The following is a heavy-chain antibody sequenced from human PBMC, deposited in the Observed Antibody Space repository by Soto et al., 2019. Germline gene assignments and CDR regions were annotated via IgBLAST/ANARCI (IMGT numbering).Heavy chain of an antibody. CDR3: ARTGGYSLGTPFDY. J-gene: IGHJ4*02. V-gene: IGHV4-39*02. CDR1: GASISSSNYY. D-gene: IGHD3-16*01. Sequence: QLQLQDSGPGLVKPSETLSLSCTVSGASISSSNYYWGWIRQPPGKGLEWIGSIYYSGNTYYNPSLKSRVTISVDTSKNLFSLRLTSVTAADTAVYYCARTGGYSLGTPFDYWGQGTLVTVSS. CDR2: IYYSGNT.